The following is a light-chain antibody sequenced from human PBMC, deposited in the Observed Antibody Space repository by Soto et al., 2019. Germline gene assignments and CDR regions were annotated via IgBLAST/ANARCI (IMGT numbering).Light chain of an antibody. V-gene: IGLV2-11*01. CDR1: SSDVGGYNY. CDR2: DVS. Sequence: QSVLTQPRSVSGSPGQSVTISCTGTSSDVGGYNYVSWYQQHPGKAPKLVIYDVSKRPSGVPDRFSGSKSGNTASLTISGLQAEDEADYYCCSYAGTSLWVFGGGTKLTGL. CDR3: CSYAGTSLWV. J-gene: IGLJ3*02.